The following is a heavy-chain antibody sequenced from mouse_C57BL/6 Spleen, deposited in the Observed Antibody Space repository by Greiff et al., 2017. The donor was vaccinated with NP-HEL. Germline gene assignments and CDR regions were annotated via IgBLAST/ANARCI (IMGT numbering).Heavy chain of an antibody. J-gene: IGHJ2*01. CDR3: ARDYGSSPLDY. D-gene: IGHD1-1*01. Sequence: QVQLKQSGPELVKPGASVKISCKASGYAFSSSWMNWVKQRPGQGLEWIGRIYPGDGDTNYNGKFKGKATLTADKSSSTAYMQLSSLTSEDSAVYFCARDYGSSPLDYWGQGTTLTVSS. V-gene: IGHV1-82*01. CDR2: IYPGDGDT. CDR1: GYAFSSSW.